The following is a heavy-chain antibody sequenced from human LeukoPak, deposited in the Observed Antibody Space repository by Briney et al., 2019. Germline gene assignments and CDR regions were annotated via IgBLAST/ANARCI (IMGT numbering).Heavy chain of an antibody. D-gene: IGHD6-19*01. J-gene: IGHJ5*02. Sequence: SETLSLTCAVYGGSCSGYYWSWIRQPPGKELEWIGEINHSGSTNYNPSLKSRVTISVDTSKNQFSLKLSSVTAADTAVYYCARDRDSSGWSQNWFDPWGQGTLVTVSS. CDR3: ARDRDSSGWSQNWFDP. CDR1: GGSCSGYY. V-gene: IGHV4-34*01. CDR2: INHSGST.